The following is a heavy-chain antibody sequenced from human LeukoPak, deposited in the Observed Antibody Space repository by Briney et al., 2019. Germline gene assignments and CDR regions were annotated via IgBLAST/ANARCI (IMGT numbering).Heavy chain of an antibody. Sequence: SVKVSCKASGGTFSSYAISWVRQAPGQGLEWMGGIIPIFGTANYAQKFQGRVTITADESTSTAYMELSSLRSEDTAAYYCARAGYSYSYAFDIWGQGTMVTVSS. CDR1: GGTFSSYA. V-gene: IGHV1-69*13. CDR2: IIPIFGTA. D-gene: IGHD5-18*01. CDR3: ARAGYSYSYAFDI. J-gene: IGHJ3*02.